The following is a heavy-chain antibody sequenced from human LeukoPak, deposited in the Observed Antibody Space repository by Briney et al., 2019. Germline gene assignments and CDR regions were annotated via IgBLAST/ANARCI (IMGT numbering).Heavy chain of an antibody. CDR1: GFTFRNYW. D-gene: IGHD5-24*01. J-gene: IGHJ4*02. CDR2: IKQDGSDR. CDR3: ARDRGRDGYNYAFDY. Sequence: GGSLRLSCAASGFTFRNYWMSWVRQAPGTGLEWVANIKQDGSDRNYVTSVRGRFTISRDNAESSLYLQMNSLRAEDTAVYYCARDRGRDGYNYAFDYWGQGTLVTVSS. V-gene: IGHV3-7*01.